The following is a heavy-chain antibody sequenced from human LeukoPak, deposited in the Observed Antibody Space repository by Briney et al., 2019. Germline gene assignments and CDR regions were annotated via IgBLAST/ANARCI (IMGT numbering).Heavy chain of an antibody. CDR2: IKQDGSEK. Sequence: VGSLRLSCAASGFTFSSYWMSWVRQAPGKGLEWVANIKQDGSEKYYVDSVKGRFTISRDNAKNSLYLQMNSLRAEDLAVYFCARFYGSHFDYWGQGTLVTVSS. D-gene: IGHD3-10*01. J-gene: IGHJ4*02. CDR3: ARFYGSHFDY. V-gene: IGHV3-7*01. CDR1: GFTFSSYW.